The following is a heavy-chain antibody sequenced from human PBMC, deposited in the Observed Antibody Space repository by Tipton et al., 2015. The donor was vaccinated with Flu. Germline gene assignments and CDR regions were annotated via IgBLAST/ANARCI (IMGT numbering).Heavy chain of an antibody. CDR3: ARARAPYYYYAMDV. CDR1: DDSITYYY. J-gene: IGHJ6*02. CDR2: IYSSGGT. Sequence: TLSLTCTVFDDSITYYYWSWIRQPPGKGLEWIGYIYSSGGTNYNPSLQSRLTISVDSSTNQLSLKLTSVTAADTAVYYCARARAPYYYYAMDVWGQGATVTVS. D-gene: IGHD3-10*01. V-gene: IGHV4-59*01.